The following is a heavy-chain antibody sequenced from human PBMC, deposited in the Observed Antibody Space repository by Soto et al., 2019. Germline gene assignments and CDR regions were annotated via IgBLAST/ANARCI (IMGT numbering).Heavy chain of an antibody. D-gene: IGHD3-3*01. Sequence: ASVKVSCKASGYTFTSYGISWVRPAPGQGLEWMGWISAYNGNTNYAQKLQGRVTMTTDTSTSTAYMELRSLRSDDTAVYYCARVPLRFLEWLLFFDYWGQGTLVTVSS. J-gene: IGHJ4*02. V-gene: IGHV1-18*01. CDR2: ISAYNGNT. CDR3: ARVPLRFLEWLLFFDY. CDR1: GYTFTSYG.